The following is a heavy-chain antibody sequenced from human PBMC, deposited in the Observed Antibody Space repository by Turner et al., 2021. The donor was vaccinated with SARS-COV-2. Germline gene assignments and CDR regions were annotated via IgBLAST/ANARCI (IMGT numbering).Heavy chain of an antibody. CDR3: AKGPMYSSGWTAG. J-gene: IGHJ4*02. CDR1: GFTFSSYA. CDR2: ISGSGGST. V-gene: IGHV3-23*01. D-gene: IGHD6-19*01. Sequence: EVPVLESGGGLVPSGGSLRLSCSASGFTFSSYAMSWVRQAPGEGLEWVSSISGSGGSTYYADSVKGRFPISRDNSKNKMYLQMNSRRAEETAVYYYAKGPMYSSGWTAGWGQGTLVTVSS.